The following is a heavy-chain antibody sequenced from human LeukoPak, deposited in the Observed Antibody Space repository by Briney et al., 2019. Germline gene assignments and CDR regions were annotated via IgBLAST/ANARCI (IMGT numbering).Heavy chain of an antibody. Sequence: GGSLRLSCAASGFTFSSYAMSWVRQAPGKGLEWVSAISCSGGSTYYADSVKGRFTISRYNSKNTLYLQMNSLRAEDTAVYYCAKGNADKPPYASWQWYYWGQGTLVTVSS. J-gene: IGHJ4*02. V-gene: IGHV3-23*01. CDR3: AKGNADKPPYASWQWYY. CDR2: ISCSGGST. CDR1: GFTFSSYA. D-gene: IGHD2-2*01.